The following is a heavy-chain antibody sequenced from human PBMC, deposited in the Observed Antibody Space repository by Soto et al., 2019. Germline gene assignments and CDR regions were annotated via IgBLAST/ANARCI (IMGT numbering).Heavy chain of an antibody. J-gene: IGHJ4*02. Sequence: QLQLQESGPGLVKPSETLSLTCTVSGGSISSSSYYWGWIRQPPGKGLEWIGSIYYSGSTYYNPSRKCRVTISVDTSKNQFSLKRSSVTAADTAVYYCARHTPAISISDHWGQGTLVTVSS. CDR2: IYYSGST. D-gene: IGHD2-15*01. V-gene: IGHV4-39*01. CDR1: GGSISSSSYY. CDR3: ARHTPAISISDH.